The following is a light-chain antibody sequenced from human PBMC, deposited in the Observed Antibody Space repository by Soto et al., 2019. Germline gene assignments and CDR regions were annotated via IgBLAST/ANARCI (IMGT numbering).Light chain of an antibody. CDR1: ESVSTD. Sequence: ETVMTQSPATLSVSPGELATLSCRASESVSTDLAWYQQKPGQAPRLLIYGVSTGATGIPARFSGRGSGTEFTLTISSLQSEDFAVYYCQQYNNWPQTFGQGTKVDIK. CDR3: QQYNNWPQT. V-gene: IGKV3-15*01. J-gene: IGKJ1*01. CDR2: GVS.